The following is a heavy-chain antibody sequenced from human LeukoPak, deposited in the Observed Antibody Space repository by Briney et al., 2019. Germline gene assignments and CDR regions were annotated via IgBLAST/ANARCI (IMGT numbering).Heavy chain of an antibody. CDR2: IYTSGST. D-gene: IGHD4-17*01. CDR1: GGSFSGYY. J-gene: IGHJ3*02. CDR3: AIRLRLDAFDI. V-gene: IGHV4-59*10. Sequence: SETLSLTCAVYGGSFSGYYWSWIRQPAGKGLEWIGRIYTSGSTNYNPSLKSRVTMSVDTSKNQFSLKLSSVTAADTAVYYCAIRLRLDAFDIWGQGTMVTVSS.